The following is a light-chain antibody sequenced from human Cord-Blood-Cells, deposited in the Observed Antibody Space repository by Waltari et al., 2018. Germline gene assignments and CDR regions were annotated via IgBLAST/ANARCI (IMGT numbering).Light chain of an antibody. V-gene: IGKV4-1*01. J-gene: IGKJ1*01. CDR2: WAS. CDR3: QQYYSTPPT. Sequence: DIVMTQSPDSLAVSLGERAPINCKSSQSVLYSSNNKNYLAWYQQKPGQPPKLLIYWASTRESGVPDQFSGSGSGTDFTLTISSLQAEDVAVYYCQQYYSTPPTFGQGTKVEIK. CDR1: QSVLYSSNNKNY.